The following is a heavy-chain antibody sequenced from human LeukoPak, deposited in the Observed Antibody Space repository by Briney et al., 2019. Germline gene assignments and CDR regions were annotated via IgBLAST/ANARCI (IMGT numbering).Heavy chain of an antibody. Sequence: GGSLRLSCAAAGFSFRSYKMNWVRQAPGEGLEWVADIRASGIIMYYEESVKGRFTISRDNAKNSLYLQMNSLRTEDTGVYYCVRAYQENSYGYGYWGQGTLVTVSS. J-gene: IGHJ4*02. D-gene: IGHD5-18*01. CDR3: VRAYQENSYGYGY. V-gene: IGHV3-48*01. CDR1: GFSFRSYK. CDR2: IRASGIIM.